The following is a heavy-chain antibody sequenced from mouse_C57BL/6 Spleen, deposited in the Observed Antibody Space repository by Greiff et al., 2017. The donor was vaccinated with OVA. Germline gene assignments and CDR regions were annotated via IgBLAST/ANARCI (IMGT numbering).Heavy chain of an antibody. Sequence: VQREESGAELVRPGASVKLSCEASGYTFSSYWMPWVRQRPEQGLEWVGNISTCGSDTHYTEKVKGGSTFTGDKSYNTAYLQLSSLTSEDSAVYYCARDMTTVVESDIDDWGKGTTVTVSS. D-gene: IGHD1-1*01. CDR3: ARDMTTVVESDIDD. CDR2: ISTCGSDT. CDR1: GYTFSSYW. V-gene: IGHV1-52*01. J-gene: IGHJ1*03.